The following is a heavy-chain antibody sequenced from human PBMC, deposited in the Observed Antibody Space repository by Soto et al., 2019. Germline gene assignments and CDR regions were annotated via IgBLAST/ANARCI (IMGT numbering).Heavy chain of an antibody. V-gene: IGHV3-30-3*01. Sequence: PGGSLRLSCAASGFTFSSYAMHWVRQAPGKGLEWVAVISYDGSNKYYADSVKGRFTISRDNSKNTLYLQMNSLRAEDTAVYYCARSGNSSGWYDFDYWGQGTLVTVSS. D-gene: IGHD6-19*01. J-gene: IGHJ4*02. CDR3: ARSGNSSGWYDFDY. CDR2: ISYDGSNK. CDR1: GFTFSSYA.